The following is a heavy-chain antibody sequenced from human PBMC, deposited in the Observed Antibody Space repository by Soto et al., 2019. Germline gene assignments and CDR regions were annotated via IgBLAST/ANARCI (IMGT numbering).Heavy chain of an antibody. CDR1: GGSISSGGYY. J-gene: IGHJ5*02. CDR3: AREWGMGDFSRFDP. V-gene: IGHV4-31*03. D-gene: IGHD3-16*01. Sequence: QVQLQESGPGLVKPSQTLSLTCTVSGGSISSGGYYWSWIRQHPGKGLEWIGYIYYSGSTYYNPSLKSRVTISVDTSKNQFYLKLSSVTAADTAVYYCAREWGMGDFSRFDPWGQGTLVTVSS. CDR2: IYYSGST.